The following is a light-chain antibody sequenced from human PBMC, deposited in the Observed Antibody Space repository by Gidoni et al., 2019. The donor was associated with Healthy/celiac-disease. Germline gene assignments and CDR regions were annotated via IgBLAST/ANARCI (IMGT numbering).Light chain of an antibody. CDR1: QGISSY. V-gene: IGKV1-9*01. CDR3: QQLNSYPLFT. Sequence: DIQLTQSPSFLSASVGDRVTITCRASQGISSYLAWYQQKPGKAPKLLIYAASTLQSGVPSRFSGSGSGTEFTLTISSLQPEDFATYYCQQLNSYPLFTFAPXTKVDIK. J-gene: IGKJ3*01. CDR2: AAS.